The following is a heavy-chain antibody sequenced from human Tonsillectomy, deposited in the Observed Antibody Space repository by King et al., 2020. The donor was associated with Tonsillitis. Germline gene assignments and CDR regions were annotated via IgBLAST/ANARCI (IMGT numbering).Heavy chain of an antibody. CDR3: AKLRLRGNYPARDTFDV. D-gene: IGHD1-7*01. V-gene: IGHV5-10-1*03. CDR1: GYSFTGYW. CDR2: IDPSDSYT. Sequence: VQLVESGAEVKKPGESLRISCKGSGYSFTGYWINWVRQMPGRGLEWMGRIDPSDSYTNYSPSFQGHFTISIGKSINTAYLQWSSLKASDTAIYYCAKLRLRGNYPARDTFDVWGQGTMVTVSS. J-gene: IGHJ3*01.